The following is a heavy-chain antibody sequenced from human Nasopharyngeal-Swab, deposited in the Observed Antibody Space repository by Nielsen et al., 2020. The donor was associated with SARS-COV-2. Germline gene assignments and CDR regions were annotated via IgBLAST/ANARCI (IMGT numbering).Heavy chain of an antibody. CDR3: ARRRPILHLGEFSSSFDS. J-gene: IGHJ4*02. V-gene: IGHV3-30*03. CDR2: ISYEGSLK. D-gene: IGHD3-16*01. Sequence: GGSLRLSCAVSGFTFNNYGMHWVRQAPGKGLEWVALISYEGSLKYYADSVKGRFTISRDSSKNTVYLQMNSLRPGDTAVYYCARRRPILHLGEFSSSFDSWGRGTLVTVSS. CDR1: GFTFNNYG.